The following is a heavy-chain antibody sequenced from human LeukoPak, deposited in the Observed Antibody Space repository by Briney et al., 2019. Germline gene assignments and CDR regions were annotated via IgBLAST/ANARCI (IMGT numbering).Heavy chain of an antibody. V-gene: IGHV3-30*18. Sequence: GRSLRLSCAASGFTFSSYGMHWVRQAPGKGLEWVAVISYDGSKKYYADSVKGRFTIYRDNSKNTLYLQMNSLRAEDTAVYYCAKSRGCSSTSCLVDYWGQGTLVTVSS. CDR2: ISYDGSKK. D-gene: IGHD2-2*01. J-gene: IGHJ4*02. CDR1: GFTFSSYG. CDR3: AKSRGCSSTSCLVDY.